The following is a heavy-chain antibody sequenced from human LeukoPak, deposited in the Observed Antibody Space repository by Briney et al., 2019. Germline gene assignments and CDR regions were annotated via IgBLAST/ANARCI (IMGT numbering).Heavy chain of an antibody. V-gene: IGHV4-34*01. CDR2: INHSGST. CDR3: ARRRGDDSGSYYIKYYYYYYMDV. Sequence: SETLSLTCAVYGGSFSGYYWSWIRQPPGKGLEWIGEINHSGSTNYNPSLKSRVTISVDTSKNQFSLKLRYVTAADTAVYYCARRRGDDSGSYYIKYYYYYYMDVWGKGTTVTVSS. D-gene: IGHD3-10*01. CDR1: GGSFSGYY. J-gene: IGHJ6*03.